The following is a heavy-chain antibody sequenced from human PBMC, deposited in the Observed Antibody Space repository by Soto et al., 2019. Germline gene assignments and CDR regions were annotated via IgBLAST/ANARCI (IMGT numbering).Heavy chain of an antibody. CDR2: INHSGST. CDR3: ARLMDV. J-gene: IGHJ6*04. V-gene: IGHV4-34*01. Sequence: QVQLQQWGAGLLKPSETLSLTCAVYGGSFSGYYWCWIRHPPGKGLEWIGEINHSGSTNYNASLKSRVTISVDTSKNQFSLKLSSAAAADTAVYYCARLMDVWGKGTTVTVSS. CDR1: GGSFSGYY.